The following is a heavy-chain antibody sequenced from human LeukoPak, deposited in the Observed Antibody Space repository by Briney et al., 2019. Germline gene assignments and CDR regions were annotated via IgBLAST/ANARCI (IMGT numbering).Heavy chain of an antibody. CDR2: IWYDGSNK. V-gene: IGHV3-33*06. D-gene: IGHD2-2*01. J-gene: IGHJ3*01. Sequence: PGKSLRLSCAASGFTFSSYGMHWVRQAPGKGLEWVAVIWYDGSNKYYGDFVKGRFTISRDNSKNTLFLQMNSLRAEDTAVYYCAKDRSCSGSSCNVGSWGQGTMVTVSS. CDR3: AKDRSCSGSSCNVGS. CDR1: GFTFSSYG.